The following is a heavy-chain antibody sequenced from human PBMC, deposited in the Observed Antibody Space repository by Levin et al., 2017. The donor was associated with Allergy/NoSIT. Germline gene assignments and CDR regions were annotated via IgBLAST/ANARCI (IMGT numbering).Heavy chain of an antibody. CDR3: ARGLEQWLANWFDP. V-gene: IGHV4-34*01. Sequence: SQTLSLTCAVYGGSFSGYYWSWIRQPPGKGLEWIGDINHSGSTNYNPSLKSRVTISVDTSKNQFSLKLSSVTAADTAVYYCARGLEQWLANWFDPWGQGTLVTVSS. J-gene: IGHJ5*02. CDR2: INHSGST. D-gene: IGHD6-19*01. CDR1: GGSFSGYY.